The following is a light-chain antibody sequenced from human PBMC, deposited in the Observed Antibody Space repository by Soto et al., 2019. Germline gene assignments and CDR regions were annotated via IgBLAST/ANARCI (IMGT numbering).Light chain of an antibody. CDR2: GAS. CDR3: QQRSNWPPA. J-gene: IGKJ3*01. V-gene: IGKV3-15*01. Sequence: EIVMTQSPATLSVSPGERATLSCRASQSVNNNLAWYQQKPGHAPRLLIYGASTRATGIPAKFSGSGSGTDFTLTISSLEPEDFAVYYCQQRSNWPPAFGPGTKVDIK. CDR1: QSVNNN.